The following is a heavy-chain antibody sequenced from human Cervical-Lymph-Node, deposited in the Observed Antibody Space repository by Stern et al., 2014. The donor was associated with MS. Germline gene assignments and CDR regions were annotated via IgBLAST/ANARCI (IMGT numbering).Heavy chain of an antibody. D-gene: IGHD2-15*01. CDR1: GFTFSSYW. J-gene: IGHJ5*02. V-gene: IGHV3-7*01. Sequence: EVQLVQSGGGLVQPGGSLRLSCAASGFTFSSYWMNWVRQAPGKGLEWVANIKDDGSETSYVDSVTGRFTISRETATNPLYLPLNSLRAEDTAVYYCARGSDTWGQGTLVTVSS. CDR3: ARGSDT. CDR2: IKDDGSET.